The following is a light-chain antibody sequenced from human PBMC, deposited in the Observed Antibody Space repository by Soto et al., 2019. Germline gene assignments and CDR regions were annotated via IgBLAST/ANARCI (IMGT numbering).Light chain of an antibody. CDR2: DVS. CDR3: CSYAGSYYL. CDR1: SSDVGGYNY. J-gene: IGLJ1*01. Sequence: QSALTQPRSVSGSPGQSVTISYTGTSSDVGGYNYVSWYQQHPGKAPKLMIYDVSKRPSGVPDRFSGSKSGNTASLTISGLQAEDEADYYCCSYAGSYYLFGTGTKLTVL. V-gene: IGLV2-11*01.